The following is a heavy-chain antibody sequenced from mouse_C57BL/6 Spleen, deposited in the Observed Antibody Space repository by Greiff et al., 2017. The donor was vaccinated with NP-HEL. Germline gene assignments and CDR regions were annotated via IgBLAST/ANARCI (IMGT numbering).Heavy chain of an antibody. D-gene: IGHD3-2*02. J-gene: IGHJ2*01. CDR1: GYTFTSYW. Sequence: VQLQQPGAELVKPGASVKMSCKASGYTFTSYWITWVKQRPGQGLEWIGDIYPGSGSTNYNEKFKSKATLTVDTSSSTAYMQLSSLTSEDSAVYYCARGTVSGNYFDYWGQGTTLTVSS. V-gene: IGHV1-55*01. CDR3: ARGTVSGNYFDY. CDR2: IYPGSGST.